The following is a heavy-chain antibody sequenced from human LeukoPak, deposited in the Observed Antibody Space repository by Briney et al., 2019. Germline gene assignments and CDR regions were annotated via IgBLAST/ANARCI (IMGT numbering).Heavy chain of an antibody. D-gene: IGHD4-17*01. CDR3: ARPTTVTIHYYGMDV. CDR2: INSDGSST. CDR1: GFTFRSHW. Sequence: GGSLSLSHAASGFTFRSHWTLWVRQAPAKGLVWVSRINSDGSSTSYADSVKGRFTISRDNAKNTLYLQMISLRVEDTAVYYCARPTTVTIHYYGMDVWGQGTTVTVSS. V-gene: IGHV3-74*01. J-gene: IGHJ6*02.